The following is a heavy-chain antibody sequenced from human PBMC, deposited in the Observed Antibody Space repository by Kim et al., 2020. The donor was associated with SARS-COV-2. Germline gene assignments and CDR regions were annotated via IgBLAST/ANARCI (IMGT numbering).Heavy chain of an antibody. CDR2: T. Sequence: TYYAASVKSRVTISRDNSKNTLYLQMNSLRADDTAVYYCASGNVLQVFDYWCQGTLVTVSS. CDR3: ASGNVLQVFDY. V-gene: IGHV3-66*01. J-gene: IGHJ4*02. D-gene: IGHD2-8*02.